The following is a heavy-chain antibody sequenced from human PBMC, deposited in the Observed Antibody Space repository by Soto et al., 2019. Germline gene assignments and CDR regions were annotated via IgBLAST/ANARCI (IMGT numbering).Heavy chain of an antibody. V-gene: IGHV3-23*01. Sequence: PGGSLRLSCAASGFTFSSYAMSLVRQAPGKGLEWVSAISRSGGSTYYADSVKGRFTISRDNSKNTLYLQMNSLRAEDTAVYYCAKVDTITMIVVVITCFDYWGQGTLVTVSS. CDR2: ISRSGGST. D-gene: IGHD3-22*01. CDR3: AKVDTITMIVVVITCFDY. J-gene: IGHJ4*02. CDR1: GFTFSSYA.